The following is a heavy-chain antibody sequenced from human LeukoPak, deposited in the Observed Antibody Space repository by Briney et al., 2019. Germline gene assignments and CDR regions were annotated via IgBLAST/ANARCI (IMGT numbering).Heavy chain of an antibody. V-gene: IGHV4-59*01. CDR1: GGSINNFY. Sequence: SETLSLTCTVSGGSINNFYWSWIRQSPGKGLEYIGNIHSSGYTNYNPSLKSRVIISVDMSKNQFSLKMSSVTAADTAVYYCATYYSDSSAYVHYLDSWGQGTLVTVSS. D-gene: IGHD3-22*01. CDR3: ATYYSDSSAYVHYLDS. J-gene: IGHJ4*02. CDR2: IHSSGYT.